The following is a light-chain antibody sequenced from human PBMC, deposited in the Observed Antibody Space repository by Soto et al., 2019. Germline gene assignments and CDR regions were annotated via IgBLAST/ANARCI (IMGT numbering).Light chain of an antibody. CDR3: AAWDGSLNGVL. V-gene: IGLV1-44*01. CDR2: GAN. J-gene: IGLJ2*01. Sequence: QSVLTQPPSASGTPGQRVTISCSGSTSNIGGNAVNWYQQLPGTAPKLLIYGANQRPSGVPDRFSGSKSGTSASLAISGLQSDDEADYYCAAWDGSLNGVLFGGGTKLTVL. CDR1: TSNIGGNA.